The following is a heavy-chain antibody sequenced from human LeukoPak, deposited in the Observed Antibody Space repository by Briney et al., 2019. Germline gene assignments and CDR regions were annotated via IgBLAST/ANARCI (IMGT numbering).Heavy chain of an antibody. CDR2: IYYSGST. D-gene: IGHD2-2*01. CDR1: GGSFSGYY. Sequence: SETLSLTCAVYGGSFSGYYWSWIRQPPGKGLEWIGYIYYSGSTNYNPSLKSRVTISVDTSKNQFSLKLSSVTAADTAVYYCARCRGVRYCSSTSCYDYYYGMDVWGQGTTVTVSS. CDR3: ARCRGVRYCSSTSCYDYYYGMDV. V-gene: IGHV4-59*08. J-gene: IGHJ6*02.